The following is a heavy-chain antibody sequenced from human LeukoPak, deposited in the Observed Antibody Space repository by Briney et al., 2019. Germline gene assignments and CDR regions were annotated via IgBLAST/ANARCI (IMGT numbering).Heavy chain of an antibody. CDR2: INPNSAST. D-gene: IGHD4-17*01. CDR3: ARGDFGETNTAFDV. J-gene: IGHJ3*01. CDR1: GYTFTDYD. Sequence: ASVKVSFKTSGYTFTDYDVHWGRQAPGQGLEWMGWINPNSASTNYAQRLQGRVTFTRDTSLSIAYMELSSLTSEDAAVYFCARGDFGETNTAFDVWGQGTLVAVSS. V-gene: IGHV1-8*03.